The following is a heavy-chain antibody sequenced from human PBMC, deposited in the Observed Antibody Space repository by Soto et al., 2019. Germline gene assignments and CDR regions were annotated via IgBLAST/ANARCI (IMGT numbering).Heavy chain of an antibody. V-gene: IGHV1-3*01. CDR2: MNPHYGDT. J-gene: IGHJ3*02. CDR1: GYTLTTYY. CDR3: ARGNSGAFDI. Sequence: QVQLVQSGAEVKKPGASVKVSCKASGYTLTTYYMHWVRQAPGQRLVWMGWMNPHYGDTKYSQRLQGRLTIIRDTSASTAYMELSSLRSEDTAIYYCARGNSGAFDIWGQGTMVTVSS. D-gene: IGHD6-19*01.